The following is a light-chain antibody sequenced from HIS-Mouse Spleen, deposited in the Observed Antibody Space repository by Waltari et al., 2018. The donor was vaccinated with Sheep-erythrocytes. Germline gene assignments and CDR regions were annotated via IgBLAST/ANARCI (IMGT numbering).Light chain of an antibody. CDR2: LGS. V-gene: IGKV2-28*01. CDR1: QSLLHSNGYNY. CDR3: MQALQTPFT. Sequence: IVMTESPLSLPVTPGEPASISCRSSQSLLHSNGYNYLDWYLQKPGHYPQLLIYLGSNRASGVPDRFSGSGTGTDFTLKNSRVEAEDVGVYYCMQALQTPFTFGPGTKVDIK. J-gene: IGKJ3*01.